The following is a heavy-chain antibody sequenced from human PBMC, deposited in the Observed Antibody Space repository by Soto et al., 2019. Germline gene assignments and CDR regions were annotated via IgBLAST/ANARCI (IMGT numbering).Heavy chain of an antibody. Sequence: EVQLLESGGGLVQPGGSLRLSCAASGFTFSRYAMSWVRPAPGKGLEWVSVISGSGDSTYYADSVKGRFTSSRDNSKNTRELQMNSLRAEDTAVYYCAKEHYNRYYYYGMDVWGQGTAVTVSS. CDR3: AKEHYNRYYYYGMDV. J-gene: IGHJ6*02. V-gene: IGHV3-23*01. CDR2: ISGSGDST. CDR1: GFTFSRYA. D-gene: IGHD4-4*01.